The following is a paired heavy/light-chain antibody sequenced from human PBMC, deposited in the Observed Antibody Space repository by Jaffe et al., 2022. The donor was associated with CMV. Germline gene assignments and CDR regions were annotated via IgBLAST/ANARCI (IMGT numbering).Light chain of an antibody. CDR1: QSVSSY. V-gene: IGKV3-11*01. CDR2: DAS. Sequence: EIVLTQSPATLSLSPGERATLSCRASQSVSSYLAWYQQKPGQAPRLLIYDASNRATGIPARFSGSGSGTDFTLTISSLEPEDFAVYYCQQRSNWPITFGQGTRLEIK. CDR3: QQRSNWPIT. J-gene: IGKJ5*01.
Heavy chain of an antibody. Sequence: QLQLQESGPGLVKPSETLSLTCTVSGGSISSSSYYWGWIRQPPGKGLEWIGSIYYSGSTYYNPSLKSRVTISVDTSKNQFSLKLSSVTAADTAVYYCARQNCGGDCWHYHYYYYMDVWGKGTTVTVSS. J-gene: IGHJ6*03. D-gene: IGHD2-21*02. CDR3: ARQNCGGDCWHYHYYYYMDV. CDR1: GGSISSSSYY. CDR2: IYYSGST. V-gene: IGHV4-39*01.